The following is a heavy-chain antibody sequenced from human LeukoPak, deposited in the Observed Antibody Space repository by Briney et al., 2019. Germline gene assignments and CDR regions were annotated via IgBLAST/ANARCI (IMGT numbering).Heavy chain of an antibody. CDR2: ISYDGSNK. J-gene: IGHJ4*02. Sequence: GRSLRLSCAASGFTFSSYGMHWVRQAPGKGLEWVAVISYDGSNKYYADSVKGRFTISRDNSKDTLYLQMNSLRAEDTAVYYCAKDRRDRSGGSCYSFFDYWGQGTLVTVSS. V-gene: IGHV3-30*18. CDR1: GFTFSSYG. D-gene: IGHD2-15*01. CDR3: AKDRRDRSGGSCYSFFDY.